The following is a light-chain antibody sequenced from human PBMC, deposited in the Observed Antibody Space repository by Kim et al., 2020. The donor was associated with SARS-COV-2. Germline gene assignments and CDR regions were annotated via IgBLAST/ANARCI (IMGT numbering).Light chain of an antibody. CDR1: ILRSYY. J-gene: IGLJ2*01. CDR3: GSRDTNHNVI. V-gene: IGLV3-19*01. CDR2: GKN. Sequence: VALGQTVRITCQGDILRSYYATWYQQRPGQAPMLVIYGKNNRPSEIPDRFSGSSSGNTASLTITGAQAEDEADYYCGSRDTNHNVIFGGGTQLTVL.